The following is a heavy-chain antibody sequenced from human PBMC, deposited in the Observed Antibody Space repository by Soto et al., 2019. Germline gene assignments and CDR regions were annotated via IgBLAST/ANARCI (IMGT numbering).Heavy chain of an antibody. J-gene: IGHJ5*02. CDR3: ARGRIVVVPAARHNWFDP. CDR2: INHSGST. Sequence: QVQLQQWGAGLLKPSETLSLTCAVYGGSFSGYYWSWIRQPPGKGLEWIGEINHSGSTKYNPSLKSRVTISVDTSTNQFSLKLSSVTAADTAVYYCARGRIVVVPAARHNWFDPWGQGTPVTVSS. V-gene: IGHV4-34*01. CDR1: GGSFSGYY. D-gene: IGHD2-2*01.